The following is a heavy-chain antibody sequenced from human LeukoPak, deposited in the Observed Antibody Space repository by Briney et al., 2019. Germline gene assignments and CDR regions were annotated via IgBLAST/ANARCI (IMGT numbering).Heavy chain of an antibody. CDR1: GGSISSSSYY. CDR3: ARGYSGSYLYYYYYMDV. J-gene: IGHJ6*03. CDR2: IYYSGCT. V-gene: IGHV4-39*07. Sequence: SETLSLTCTVSGGSISSSSYYWGWIRQPPGKALEWIGSIYYSGCTCYNPSLKSRVTISVDTSKNQFSLKLSSVTAADTAVYYCARGYSGSYLYYYYYMDVWGKGTTVTISS. D-gene: IGHD1-26*01.